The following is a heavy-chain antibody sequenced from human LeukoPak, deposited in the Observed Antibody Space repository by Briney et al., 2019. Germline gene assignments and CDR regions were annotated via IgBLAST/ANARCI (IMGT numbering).Heavy chain of an antibody. CDR1: GFTFSSYA. CDR2: ISGSGGST. Sequence: GGSLRLSCAASGFTFSSYAMSWVRQAPREGLEWVSAISGSGGSTYYADSVKGRFTISRDNSKNTLYLQMNSLRAEDTAVYYCVSGLVGTTNFWGQGTLVTVSS. J-gene: IGHJ4*02. D-gene: IGHD1-26*01. V-gene: IGHV3-23*01. CDR3: VSGLVGTTNF.